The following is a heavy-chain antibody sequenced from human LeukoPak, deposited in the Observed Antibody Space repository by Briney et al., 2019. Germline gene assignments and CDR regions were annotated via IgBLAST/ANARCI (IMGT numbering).Heavy chain of an antibody. CDR3: ARGKGPDITMIVVAPRDFDY. Sequence: SETLSLTCAVYGGSFSGYYWSWIRQPPGKGLEWSGEINHSGSTNYNPSLKSRVTISVDTSKNQFSLKLSSVTAADTAVYYCARGKGPDITMIVVAPRDFDYWGQGTLVTVSS. CDR1: GGSFSGYY. CDR2: INHSGST. D-gene: IGHD3-22*01. J-gene: IGHJ4*02. V-gene: IGHV4-34*01.